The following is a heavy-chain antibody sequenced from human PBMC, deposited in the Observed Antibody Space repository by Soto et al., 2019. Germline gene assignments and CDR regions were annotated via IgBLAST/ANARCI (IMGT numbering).Heavy chain of an antibody. D-gene: IGHD3-22*01. Sequence: SLRLSCAASGFTFSSYEMNWVRQAPGKGLEWVSYISSSGSTIYYADSVKGRFTISRDNAKNSLYLQMNSLRAEDTAVYYCARTITMIEVVISDYYRMAVWGQGTTVTVSS. CDR2: ISSSGSTI. CDR1: GFTFSSYE. V-gene: IGHV3-48*03. J-gene: IGHJ6*02. CDR3: ARTITMIEVVISDYYRMAV.